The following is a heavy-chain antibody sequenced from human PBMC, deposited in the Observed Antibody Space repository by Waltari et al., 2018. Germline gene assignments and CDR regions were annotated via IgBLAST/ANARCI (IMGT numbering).Heavy chain of an antibody. CDR3: AKEGSEARRPVLRVHYYMDV. J-gene: IGHJ6*03. Sequence: QVQLQESGPGLVKPSETLSLTCTVSGGSISSYYWSWIRQPAGKGLEWIGRIYTSGSTNYNPSLKSRVTMSVDTSKNQFALKLSSVTAADTAVYYCAKEGSEARRPVLRVHYYMDVWGKGTTVTISS. D-gene: IGHD6-6*01. V-gene: IGHV4-4*07. CDR2: IYTSGST. CDR1: GGSISSYY.